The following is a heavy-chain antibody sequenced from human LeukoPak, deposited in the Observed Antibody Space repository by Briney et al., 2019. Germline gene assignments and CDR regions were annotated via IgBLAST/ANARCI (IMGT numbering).Heavy chain of an antibody. CDR3: ASRRTAYCGGDCPEGY. CDR1: GFTFSSYG. D-gene: IGHD2-21*02. J-gene: IGHJ4*02. Sequence: PGGSLRLSCAASGFTFSSYGMHWVRQAPGKGLEWVAVISYDGSNKYYADSVKGRFTISRDNSKNTLYLQMNSLRAEDTAVYYCASRRTAYCGGDCPEGYWGQGTLVTVSS. V-gene: IGHV3-30*03. CDR2: ISYDGSNK.